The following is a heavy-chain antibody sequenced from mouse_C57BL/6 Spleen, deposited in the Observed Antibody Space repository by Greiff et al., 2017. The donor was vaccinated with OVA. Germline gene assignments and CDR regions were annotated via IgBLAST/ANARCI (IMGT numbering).Heavy chain of an antibody. CDR2: IYPGSGST. Sequence: QVQLQQPGAELVKPGASVKMSCKASGYTFTSYWITWVKQRPGQGLEWIGDIYPGSGSTNYTEKFKSKATLTVDTSSSTAYMQLSSLTSEDSAVYYCARGYYGSSSYYAMDYWGQGTSVTVSS. V-gene: IGHV1-55*01. CDR1: GYTFTSYW. J-gene: IGHJ4*01. D-gene: IGHD1-1*01. CDR3: ARGYYGSSSYYAMDY.